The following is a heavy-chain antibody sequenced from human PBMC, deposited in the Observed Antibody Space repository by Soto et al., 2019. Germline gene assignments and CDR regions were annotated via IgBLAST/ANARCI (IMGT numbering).Heavy chain of an antibody. CDR2: ISYDGSNK. V-gene: IGHV3-30*04. D-gene: IGHD2-2*01. J-gene: IGHJ6*02. CDR3: AREVGLTGKAGMDV. Sequence: XVSLRLPCAACGLTFSSYAKHWVRKAPGKGLEWVAVISYDGSNKYYADSVKGRFTISRDNSKNTLYLQMNSLRAEDTAVYYCAREVGLTGKAGMDVWGQGTTVTVSS. CDR1: GLTFSSYA.